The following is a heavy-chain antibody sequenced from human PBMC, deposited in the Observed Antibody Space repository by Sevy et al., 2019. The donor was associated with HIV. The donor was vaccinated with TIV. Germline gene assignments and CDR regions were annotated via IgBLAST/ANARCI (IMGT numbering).Heavy chain of an antibody. Sequence: GGSLRLSCAASGFTFSSYGMHWVRQAPGKGLEWVAVISYDGSNKYYADSVKGRFTISRDNSKNTLYLQMNSLRAEDTAVYYCAKGIRVCPAGSSSRGCYYYYGMDVWGQGTTVTVSS. CDR2: ISYDGSNK. CDR3: AKGIRVCPAGSSSRGCYYYYGMDV. J-gene: IGHJ6*02. V-gene: IGHV3-30*18. CDR1: GFTFSSYG. D-gene: IGHD6-6*01.